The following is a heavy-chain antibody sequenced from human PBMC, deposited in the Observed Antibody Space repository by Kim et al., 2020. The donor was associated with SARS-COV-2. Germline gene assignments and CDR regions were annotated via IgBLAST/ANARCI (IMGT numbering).Heavy chain of an antibody. Sequence: GGSLRLSCAASGFSFSNYAMYWVRQAPGKGLEWVAVISYDGSNKYYADSVKGRFTISRDNSKNTLYLQMNSLRVEDTAVYYCARAYGGSYHGGMDVWGQGTTVTLSS. CDR2: ISYDGSNK. J-gene: IGHJ6*02. CDR1: GFSFSNYA. D-gene: IGHD1-26*01. CDR3: ARAYGGSYHGGMDV. V-gene: IGHV3-30*04.